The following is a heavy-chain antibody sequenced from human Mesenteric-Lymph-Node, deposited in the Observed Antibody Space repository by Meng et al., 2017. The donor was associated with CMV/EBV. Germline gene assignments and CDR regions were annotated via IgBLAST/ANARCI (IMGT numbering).Heavy chain of an antibody. CDR2: ISRGSSYI. V-gene: IGHV3-21*06. CDR1: GFTVSTFA. D-gene: IGHD3-3*01. J-gene: IGHJ5*02. CDR3: AGDSMGRNYDFWSASKTDTADVGWFDP. Sequence: GESLKISCAASGFTVSTFAMNWVRQAPGKGLEWVSSISRGSSYIYYADSVKGRFTISRDNAKNSLYLQMNSLRAEDTAVYYCAGDSMGRNYDFWSASKTDTADVGWFDPWGQGTLVTVSS.